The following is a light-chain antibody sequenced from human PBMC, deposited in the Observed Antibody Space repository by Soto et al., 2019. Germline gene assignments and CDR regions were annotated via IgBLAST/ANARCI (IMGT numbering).Light chain of an antibody. J-gene: IGLJ1*01. CDR2: DVT. Sequence: QSALTQPRSVSGSPGQSVTISCTGTSSDVGTYNFVSWYQQHPGKAPKFMIYDVTKRPSGVPDRFSGSKSGNTASLTISGLQAEDEADYYCCSYVGSYTSYVFXXGTKLTVL. V-gene: IGLV2-11*01. CDR1: SSDVGTYNF. CDR3: CSYVGSYTSYV.